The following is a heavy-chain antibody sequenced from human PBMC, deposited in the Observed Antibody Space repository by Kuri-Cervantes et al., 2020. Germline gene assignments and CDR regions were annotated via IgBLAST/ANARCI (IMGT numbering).Heavy chain of an antibody. CDR2: INHSGST. J-gene: IGHJ5*02. CDR3: ARDTAAGPRTNNWFDP. D-gene: IGHD6-13*01. CDR1: GGSFSGYY. Sequence: GSLRLSCAVYGGSFSGYYWSWIRQPPGKGLEWIGEINHSGSTNYNPSLKSRVTISEDTSKKQFSLKLSSVTAADTAVYYCARDTAAGPRTNNWFDPWGQGTLVTVSS. V-gene: IGHV4-34*01.